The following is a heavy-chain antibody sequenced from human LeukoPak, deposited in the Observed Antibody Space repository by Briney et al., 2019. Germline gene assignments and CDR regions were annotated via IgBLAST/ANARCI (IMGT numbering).Heavy chain of an antibody. CDR1: GYTFTRFY. V-gene: IGHV1-2*02. CDR3: ASYPRYSSSPPFAC. Sequence: ASVKVSFKASGYTFTRFYMHWVRQAPGQAFEWMGWINPNTGGTNYAQKFQGRVTMTRDTPISTAYMELSGLTSDDTAIYYCASYPRYSSSPPFACWGQGTLVSDCS. CDR2: INPNTGGT. D-gene: IGHD6-6*01. J-gene: IGHJ4*02.